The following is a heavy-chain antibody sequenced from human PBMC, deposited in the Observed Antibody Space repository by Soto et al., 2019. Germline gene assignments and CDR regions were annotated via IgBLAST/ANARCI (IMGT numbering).Heavy chain of an antibody. CDR2: IFHSGST. CDR3: ARRSGTTFY. V-gene: IGHV4-4*02. J-gene: IGHJ4*02. D-gene: IGHD1-1*01. CDR1: SGSISSLNW. Sequence: QIQLQESGPGLVKPSGTLSLTCAVSSGSISSLNWWSWVRQPPGKGLVWIGEIFHSGSTNYNPSPKSRVDMSVDKSKIQFALKVFSVTAADTALYFCARRSGTTFYWGRGTLVIVSS.